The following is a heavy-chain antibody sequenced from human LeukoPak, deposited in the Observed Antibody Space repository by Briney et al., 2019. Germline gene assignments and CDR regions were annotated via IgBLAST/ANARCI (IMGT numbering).Heavy chain of an antibody. Sequence: PSETLSPTCTASGGSISSSSYYWGWIRQPPGKGLEWIGSIYYSGSTYYNPSLKSRVTISVDTSKNQFSLKLSSVTAADTAVYYCASGIDDSSGYYYGYFDYWGQGTLVTVSS. CDR1: GGSISSSSYY. V-gene: IGHV4-39*07. J-gene: IGHJ4*02. CDR3: ASGIDDSSGYYYGYFDY. CDR2: IYYSGST. D-gene: IGHD3-22*01.